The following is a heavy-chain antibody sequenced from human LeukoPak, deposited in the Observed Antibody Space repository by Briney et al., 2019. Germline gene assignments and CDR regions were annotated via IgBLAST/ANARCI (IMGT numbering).Heavy chain of an antibody. V-gene: IGHV4-34*01. CDR3: ARGSLKTVTPRFYAMDV. CDR2: INHSGST. D-gene: IGHD4-17*01. J-gene: IGHJ6*04. Sequence: SETLSLTCAVYGGSFSGYYWSWIRQPPGKGLEWIGEINHSGSTNYNPSLKSRVTISVDTSKNQFSLKLSSVTAADTAVYYCARGSLKTVTPRFYAMDVWGKGTTVTVSS. CDR1: GGSFSGYY.